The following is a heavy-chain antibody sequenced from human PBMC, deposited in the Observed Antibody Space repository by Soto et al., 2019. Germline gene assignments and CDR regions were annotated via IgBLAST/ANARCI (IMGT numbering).Heavy chain of an antibody. V-gene: IGHV4-59*01. J-gene: IGHJ4*02. CDR2: IYYSGST. CDR1: GGSISSYY. CDR3: ARGVAGSGLLDY. Sequence: PSETLSLTCTVSGGSISSYYWSWIRQPPGKGLEWIGYIYYSGSTNYNPSLKSRVTISVDTSKNQFSLKLSSVTAADTAVYYCARGVAGSGLLDYWGQGTLVTVSS. D-gene: IGHD3-10*01.